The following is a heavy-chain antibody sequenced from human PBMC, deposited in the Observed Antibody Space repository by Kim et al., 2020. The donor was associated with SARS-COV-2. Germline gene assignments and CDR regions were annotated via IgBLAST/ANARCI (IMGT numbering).Heavy chain of an antibody. CDR1: GGSFSGYY. CDR2: INHSGST. Sequence: SETLSLTCAVYGGSFSGYYWSWIRQPPGKGLEWIGEINHSGSTNYNPSLKSRVTISVDTSKNQFSLKLSSVTAADTAVYYCARRGYCSSTSCYADLYYYYYGMDVWGQGTTVTVSS. J-gene: IGHJ6*02. CDR3: ARRGYCSSTSCYADLYYYYYGMDV. V-gene: IGHV4-34*01. D-gene: IGHD2-2*01.